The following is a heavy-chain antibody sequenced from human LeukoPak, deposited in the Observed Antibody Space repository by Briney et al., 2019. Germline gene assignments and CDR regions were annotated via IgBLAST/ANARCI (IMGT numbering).Heavy chain of an antibody. CDR2: INSIGNTI. Sequence: GGSLRLSCAASGFIFSDYYMSWIRQAPGKGLEWVSYINSIGNTIYYADSVKGRFAISRDNAENSLFLQMHSLRAEDTAVYYCARVFWSGYGYFDFWGQGTLVTVSS. CDR3: ARVFWSGYGYFDF. CDR1: GFIFSDYY. V-gene: IGHV3-11*01. J-gene: IGHJ4*02. D-gene: IGHD3-3*01.